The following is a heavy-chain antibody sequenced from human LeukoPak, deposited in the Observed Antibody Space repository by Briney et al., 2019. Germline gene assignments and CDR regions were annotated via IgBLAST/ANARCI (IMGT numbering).Heavy chain of an antibody. V-gene: IGHV4-59*01. Sequence: KPSETLSLTCTVSGGSISSYYWTWIRQPPGKGLELLGQMYYSGSIKYNPSLKSRVTVSTDTPKNQFSRKLRSVTAADTPTYYCARGVRHRASTTCFAGAGDIWGQGKMVTVSS. CDR1: GGSISSYY. J-gene: IGHJ3*02. CDR3: ARGVRHRASTTCFAGAGDI. D-gene: IGHD2-2*01. CDR2: MYYSGSI.